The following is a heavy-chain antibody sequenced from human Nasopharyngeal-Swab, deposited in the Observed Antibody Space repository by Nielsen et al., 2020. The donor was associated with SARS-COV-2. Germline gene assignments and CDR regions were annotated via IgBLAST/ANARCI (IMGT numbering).Heavy chain of an antibody. Sequence: GESLKISCKGSGYSFTSYWIGWVRQMPGKGLEWMWIIYPGDSDTRYSPSFQGQVTISADKSISTAYLQWSSLKASDTAMYYCARRSSIAAYYYYMDVWGKGTTVTVSS. CDR3: ARRSSIAAYYYYMDV. J-gene: IGHJ6*03. V-gene: IGHV5-51*01. D-gene: IGHD6-25*01. CDR2: IYPGDSDT. CDR1: GYSFTSYW.